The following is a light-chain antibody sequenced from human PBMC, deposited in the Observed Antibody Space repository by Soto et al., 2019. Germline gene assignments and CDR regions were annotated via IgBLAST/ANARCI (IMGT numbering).Light chain of an antibody. CDR2: DAS. CDR3: QQRSNWPLT. V-gene: IGKV3-11*01. CDR1: QSVSSF. Sequence: EIVLTQSPATLSLSPGERATLSCRASQSVSSFLAWYRQKPGQAPRLLIYDASNRATGIPTRFPGSGSGTDFTLSISSLEPEDFAVYYCQQRSNWPLTFGGGTKVEIK. J-gene: IGKJ4*01.